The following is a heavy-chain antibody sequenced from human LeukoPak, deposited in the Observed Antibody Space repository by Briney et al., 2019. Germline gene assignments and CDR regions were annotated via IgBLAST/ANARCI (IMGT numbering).Heavy chain of an antibody. J-gene: IGHJ3*02. CDR3: ARATYYYPEVDYDAFDI. D-gene: IGHD5-12*01. CDR1: GYTFTSYD. V-gene: IGHV1-2*02. CDR2: INPNSGGT. Sequence: GASVKVSCKASGYTFTSYDINWVRQATGQGLEWMGWINPNSGGTNYAQKFQGRVTMTRDTSISTAYMELSRLRSDDTAVYYCARATYYYPEVDYDAFDIWGQGTMVTVSS.